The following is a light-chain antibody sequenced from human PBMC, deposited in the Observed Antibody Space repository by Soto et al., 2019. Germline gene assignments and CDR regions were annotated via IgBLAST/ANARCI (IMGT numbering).Light chain of an antibody. CDR2: EVS. J-gene: IGLJ1*01. CDR1: SSDVGGYNY. CDR3: SSYTSSITLV. Sequence: SVLTLPDSVSGSPGQSMTISCPGTSSDVGGYNYVSWYQQHPGKAPKLMIYEVSNRPSGVSNRFSGSKSGNTASLTISGLQAEDEADYCCSSYTSSITLVFGTGTRVTVL. V-gene: IGLV2-14*01.